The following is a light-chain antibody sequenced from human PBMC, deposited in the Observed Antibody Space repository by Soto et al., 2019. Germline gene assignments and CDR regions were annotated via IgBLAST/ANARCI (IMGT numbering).Light chain of an antibody. CDR2: EAS. CDR3: QQYNGYWT. J-gene: IGKJ1*01. V-gene: IGKV1-5*03. CDR1: QSISGS. Sequence: DIQMTQSPSTLSASVGDRVTITCRASQSISGSLAWYQQKPGKAPKLLIYEASNIKSGVPSRFSGSGSGTEYTLTVSSLQPDDFESYYCQQYNGYWTFGQGTKVEIK.